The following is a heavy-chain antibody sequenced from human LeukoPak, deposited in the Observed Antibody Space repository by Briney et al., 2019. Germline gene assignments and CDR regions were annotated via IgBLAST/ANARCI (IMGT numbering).Heavy chain of an antibody. CDR3: AKDALPPDY. Sequence: GESLRLSCAASGLTFSNYALSWVRQAPGKGLEWVSSISGTGGSTYYTDSVKGRFTISRDNSKSTLYLQLNSLRAEDTAVYFCAKDALPPDYWGQRTLVTVSS. CDR1: GLTFSNYA. V-gene: IGHV3-23*01. CDR2: ISGTGGST. J-gene: IGHJ4*02.